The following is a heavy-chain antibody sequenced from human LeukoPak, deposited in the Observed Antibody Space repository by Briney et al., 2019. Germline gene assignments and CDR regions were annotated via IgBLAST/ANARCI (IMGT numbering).Heavy chain of an antibody. D-gene: IGHD5-18*01. CDR2: FYYSGST. CDR3: ARVIFVDTAMGFDY. V-gene: IGHV4-61*08. Sequence: SETLSLTCTVSGGSISSGGYYWSWIRQPPGKGLEWIGYFYYSGSTNYNPSLKSRVTISVDTSKNQFSLKLSSVTAADTAVYYCARVIFVDTAMGFDYWGQGTLVTVSS. CDR1: GGSISSGGYY. J-gene: IGHJ4*02.